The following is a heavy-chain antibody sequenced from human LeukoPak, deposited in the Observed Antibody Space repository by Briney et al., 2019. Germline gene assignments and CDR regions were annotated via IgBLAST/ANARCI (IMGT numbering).Heavy chain of an antibody. Sequence: GGSLRLSCAASGFTFSSCGMHWVRQAPGKGLEWVAVIWYDGSNKYYADSVKGRFTISRDNSKNTLYLQMNSLRAEDTAVYYCARLYGSGSYYSYYFDYWGQGTLVTVSS. CDR1: GFTFSSCG. CDR3: ARLYGSGSYYSYYFDY. CDR2: IWYDGSNK. D-gene: IGHD3-10*01. V-gene: IGHV3-33*01. J-gene: IGHJ4*02.